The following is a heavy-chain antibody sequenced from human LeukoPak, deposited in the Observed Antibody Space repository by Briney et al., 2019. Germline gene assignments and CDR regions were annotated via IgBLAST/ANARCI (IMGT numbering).Heavy chain of an antibody. Sequence: PSETLSLTCAVYGGSFSGYYWTWIRQSPGKGLEWIGEIHHSGSPRYNPSLKSRVTVSVDTSKNQFSLKLTSVTAADTAVYYYVKVDRGRLSHWGQGTLVTVSS. CDR1: GGSFSGYY. D-gene: IGHD3-16*01. CDR3: VKVDRGRLSH. CDR2: IHHSGSP. V-gene: IGHV4-34*01. J-gene: IGHJ4*02.